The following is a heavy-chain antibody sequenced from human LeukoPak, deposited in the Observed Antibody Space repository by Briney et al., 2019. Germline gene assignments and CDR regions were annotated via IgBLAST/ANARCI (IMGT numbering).Heavy chain of an antibody. CDR1: GFTFSSYA. D-gene: IGHD6-19*01. V-gene: IGHV3-23*01. Sequence: GGSRRLSCAASGFTFSSYAMSWVRQAPGKGLEWVSAISGSGGSTYYADSVKGRFTISRDNSKNTLYLQMNSLRAEDTAVYYCAKSYSSGWYLAWFDPWGQGTLVTVSS. CDR3: AKSYSSGWYLAWFDP. J-gene: IGHJ5*02. CDR2: ISGSGGST.